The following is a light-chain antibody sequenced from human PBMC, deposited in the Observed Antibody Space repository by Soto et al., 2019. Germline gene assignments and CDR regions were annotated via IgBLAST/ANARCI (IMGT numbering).Light chain of an antibody. J-gene: IGKJ5*01. V-gene: IGKV3-11*01. CDR2: DAS. CDR1: QSVNNY. Sequence: VLTQSPATLSLSPRARPTLSSRASQSVNNYLHWYQQKPGQAPRLLIFDASTRATGIPARFSGSGSATDFTLTISSLEPEDFAVYYCQHRSIWPVSFGQGTRLEIK. CDR3: QHRSIWPVS.